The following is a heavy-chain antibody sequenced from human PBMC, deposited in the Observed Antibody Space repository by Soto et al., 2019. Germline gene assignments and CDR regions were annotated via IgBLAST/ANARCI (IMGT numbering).Heavy chain of an antibody. CDR1: GFTFSSYG. J-gene: IGHJ4*02. CDR2: IWYDGSNK. Sequence: PGGSLRLSCAASGFTFSSYGMHWVRQAPGKGLEWVAVIWYDGSNKYYADSVKGRFTISRDNSKNTLYLQMNSLRAEDTAVYYCAKDLRTPAPGFDYWGQGTLVTVSS. CDR3: AKDLRTPAPGFDY. V-gene: IGHV3-33*06.